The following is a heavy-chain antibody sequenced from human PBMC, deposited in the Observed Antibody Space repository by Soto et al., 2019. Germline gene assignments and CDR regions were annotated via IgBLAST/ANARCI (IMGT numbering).Heavy chain of an antibody. Sequence: EVQLLESGGGLVQPGGSLRLSCAASGFTFSSYAMSWVRQAPGKGLEWVSAISGSGGSTYYADSVKGRFTISRDNSKNTLYLQMNSLRAEDTAVYYCAKVTEVPGPYYDFWSGSVESRAAYYFDYWGQGTLVTVSS. J-gene: IGHJ4*02. D-gene: IGHD3-3*01. CDR2: ISGSGGST. V-gene: IGHV3-23*01. CDR1: GFTFSSYA. CDR3: AKVTEVPGPYYDFWSGSVESRAAYYFDY.